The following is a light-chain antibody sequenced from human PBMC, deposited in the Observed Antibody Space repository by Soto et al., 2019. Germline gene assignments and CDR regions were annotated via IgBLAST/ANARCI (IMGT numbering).Light chain of an antibody. CDR1: QSLVHGNGYNY. Sequence: DTVMTQSPLSLVVTPGEPASISCRSSQSLVHGNGYNYLDWYVHKPGQSPQLLIYLGYHRASGVPDRFSGGGSGTDFALRISRVEAEDVGVYYCMQALQFPWTFGQGTRVEI. V-gene: IGKV2-28*01. CDR2: LGY. CDR3: MQALQFPWT. J-gene: IGKJ1*01.